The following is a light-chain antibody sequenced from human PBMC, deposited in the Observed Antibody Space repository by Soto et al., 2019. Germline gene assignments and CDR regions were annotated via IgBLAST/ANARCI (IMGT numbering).Light chain of an antibody. V-gene: IGKV1-12*01. J-gene: IGKJ3*01. CDR2: ATS. Sequence: IQMTQSPSSVSASVGDRVTMTCRASQGVGGWLAWYQQKPGKVPKHLIYATSSLHSGVPSRFSGSGSGTDFTLSISSLQPEDFATYYCLQTNSLPLSFGPGTKVDIK. CDR1: QGVGGW. CDR3: LQTNSLPLS.